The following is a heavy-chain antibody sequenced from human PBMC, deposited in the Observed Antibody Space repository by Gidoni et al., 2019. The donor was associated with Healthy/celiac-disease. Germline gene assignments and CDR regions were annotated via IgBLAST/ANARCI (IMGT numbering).Heavy chain of an antibody. V-gene: IGHV1-69*01. CDR1: GGTFSSYA. J-gene: IGHJ4*02. D-gene: IGHD1-26*01. CDR2: IIPIFGKA. Sequence: QVQLVQSGAEVKKPGSSVKVSCKASGGTFSSYAISWVRQAPGQGLEWMGGIIPIFGKANYAQKFQGRVTITADESTSTAYMELSSLRSEDTAVYYCASDTNLYVGATTGDYWGQGTLVTVSS. CDR3: ASDTNLYVGATTGDY.